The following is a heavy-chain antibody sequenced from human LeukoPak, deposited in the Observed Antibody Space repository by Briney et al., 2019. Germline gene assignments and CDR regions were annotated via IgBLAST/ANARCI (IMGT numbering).Heavy chain of an antibody. J-gene: IGHJ4*02. CDR2: IYIDGTT. V-gene: IGHV3-53*01. CDR3: ARGPRYSFY. D-gene: IGHD6-13*01. Sequence: GGSLRLSCAASGFIVSHNYMTWVRQAPGKGLEWISVIYIDGTTYYADSVKGRFTISRDQANNTPYLQMNTLRDEDTAVYYCARGPRYSFYWGQGTLVSVSS. CDR1: GFIVSHNY.